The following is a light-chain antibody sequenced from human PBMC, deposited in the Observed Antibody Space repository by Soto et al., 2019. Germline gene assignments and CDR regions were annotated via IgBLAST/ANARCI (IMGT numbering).Light chain of an antibody. V-gene: IGLV2-14*01. CDR2: DVT. Sequence: PSPLSCLPGTAIRISSTGTNNDVGGYNSVSWYQQHPGKAPKLILYDVTDRPSGVSYRFSGSKSGNTASLTISGLQAADEADYFCSSFTSSMTNVFGSGTKVTVL. J-gene: IGLJ1*01. CDR1: NNDVGGYNS. CDR3: SSFTSSMTNV.